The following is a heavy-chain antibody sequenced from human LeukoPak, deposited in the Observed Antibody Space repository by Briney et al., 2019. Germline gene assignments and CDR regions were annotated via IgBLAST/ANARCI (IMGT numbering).Heavy chain of an antibody. CDR3: ARSFGVIAAAGNGDY. CDR2: ISSSSSYI. CDR1: GFTFSSYS. D-gene: IGHD6-13*01. V-gene: IGHV3-21*01. Sequence: GGSLRLSCTASGFTFSSYSMNWVRLAPGKGLEWVSSISSSSSYIYYADSVKGRFTISRDNAKNSLYLQMNSLRAEDTAVYYCARSFGVIAAAGNGDYWGQGTLVTVSS. J-gene: IGHJ4*02.